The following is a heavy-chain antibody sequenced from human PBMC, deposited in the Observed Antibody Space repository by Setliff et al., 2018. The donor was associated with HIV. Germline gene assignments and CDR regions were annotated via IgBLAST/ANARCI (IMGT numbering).Heavy chain of an antibody. Sequence: SETLSLTCAVYGGSFSDYYWSWIRQPPGKGLEWIGEINHSGSTNYNPSLKRRVTISVDTSKNQFSLKLNSVTAADTAVYYCARVRLELRQYWFDSWGQGSPGTVS. CDR3: ARVRLELRQYWFDS. CDR2: INHSGST. D-gene: IGHD1-7*01. J-gene: IGHJ5*01. CDR1: GGSFSDYY. V-gene: IGHV4-34*01.